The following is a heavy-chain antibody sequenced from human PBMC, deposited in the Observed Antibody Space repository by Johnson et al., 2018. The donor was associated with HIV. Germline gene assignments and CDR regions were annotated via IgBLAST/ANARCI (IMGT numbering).Heavy chain of an antibody. CDR2: INWNGGST. D-gene: IGHD3-22*01. J-gene: IGHJ3*02. V-gene: IGHV3-20*04. CDR3: AREGPTYYYDSTKGVFDI. CDR1: GFTFDDYG. Sequence: EQLVESGGGVVRPGGSLKVSCAASGFTFDDYGMSWVRQAPGKGLEWVSGINWNGGSTGYADSVKGRFTISRDNAKSSLFLQMNSLRAEDTALYYCAREGPTYYYDSTKGVFDIWGQGTMVTVSS.